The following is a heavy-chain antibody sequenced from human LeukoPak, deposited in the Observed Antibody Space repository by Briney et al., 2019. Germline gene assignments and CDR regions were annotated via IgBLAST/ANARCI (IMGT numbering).Heavy chain of an antibody. V-gene: IGHV3-48*01. J-gene: IGHJ4*02. Sequence: SGGSLRLSCGASGITFSSYSMNWVRQAPGKGLEWVSYISSSGSTKYYADSVKGRFTISRDNARNPLYLQMNSLRAEDTAVYFCARGGLSIMGYWGQGTLVTVSS. CDR3: ARGGLSIMGY. CDR2: ISSSGSTK. CDR1: GITFSSYS. D-gene: IGHD2/OR15-2a*01.